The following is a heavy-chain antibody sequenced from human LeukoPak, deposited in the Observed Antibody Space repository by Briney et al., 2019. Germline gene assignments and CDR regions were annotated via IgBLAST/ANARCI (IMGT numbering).Heavy chain of an antibody. CDR2: IYYSGST. D-gene: IGHD3-3*01. V-gene: IGHV4-59*12. J-gene: IGHJ3*02. CDR3: ARGDFWSPFDAFDI. Sequence: SETLSLTCSVSGGSINNYYWSWIRQPPGKGLEWIGYIYYSGSTNYNPSLKSRVTISVDTSKNQFSLELSSVTAADTAVYYCARGDFWSPFDAFDIWGQGTMVTVSS. CDR1: GGSINNYY.